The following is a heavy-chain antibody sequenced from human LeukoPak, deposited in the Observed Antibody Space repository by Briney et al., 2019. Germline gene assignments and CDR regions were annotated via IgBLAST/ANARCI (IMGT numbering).Heavy chain of an antibody. CDR3: ARPNDYGDYLPYVGAFDI. CDR2: IYYSGST. D-gene: IGHD4-17*01. J-gene: IGHJ3*02. CDR1: GGSISSSSYY. Sequence: PSETLSLTCTVSGGSISSSSYYWGWIRQPPGKGLEWIGSIYYSGSTYYNPSLKSRVTISVDTSKNQFSLELSSVTAADTAVYYCARPNDYGDYLPYVGAFDIWGQGTMVTVSS. V-gene: IGHV4-39*07.